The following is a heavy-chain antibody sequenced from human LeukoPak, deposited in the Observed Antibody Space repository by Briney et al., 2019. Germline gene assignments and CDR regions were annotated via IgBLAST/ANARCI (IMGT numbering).Heavy chain of an antibody. D-gene: IGHD3-22*01. CDR3: SGDYYDSSGLDY. CDR2: ISAYNGNT. Sequence: ASVKVSCNASGYTFTSYGISWVRQAPGQGLEWMGWISAYNGNTNYAQKLQGRVTMTTDTSTSTAYMELRSLRSDDTAVYYCSGDYYDSSGLDYWGQGTLVTVSS. V-gene: IGHV1-18*01. CDR1: GYTFTSYG. J-gene: IGHJ4*02.